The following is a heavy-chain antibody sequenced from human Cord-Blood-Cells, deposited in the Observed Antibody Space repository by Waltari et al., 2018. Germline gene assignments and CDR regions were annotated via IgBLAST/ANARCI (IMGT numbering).Heavy chain of an antibody. CDR1: GYSFTSYW. CDR3: ARPHSNRANYFDY. Sequence: EVQLVQSGAEVKKPGESLKISCKGSGYSFTSYWIGWVRQMPGKGPEWMGIIYPGDSDTRYSPSSQGQVNISADKSISTAYLQWSSLKSSDTAMYYCARPHSNRANYFDYWGQGTLVTVSS. CDR2: IYPGDSDT. D-gene: IGHD2-8*01. J-gene: IGHJ4*02. V-gene: IGHV5-51*01.